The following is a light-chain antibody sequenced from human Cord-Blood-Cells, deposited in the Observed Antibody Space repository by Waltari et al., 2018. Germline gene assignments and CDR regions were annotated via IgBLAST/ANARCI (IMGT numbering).Light chain of an antibody. V-gene: IGLV2-23*01. Sequence: QSALTQPASVSGSPGQSITISCTATSSDVGRYNLVPWYQQHPGKTPKLRIYEGSKRPSGVSNRFSGSKSGNTASLTISGRQAEDEADYYCCSYAGSSTWVFGGGTKLTVL. CDR1: SSDVGRYNL. CDR2: EGS. CDR3: CSYAGSSTWV. J-gene: IGLJ3*02.